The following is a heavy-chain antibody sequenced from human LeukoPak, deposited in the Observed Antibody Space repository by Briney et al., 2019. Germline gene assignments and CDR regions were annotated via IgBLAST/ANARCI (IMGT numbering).Heavy chain of an antibody. Sequence: GASVKVSCKASGGTFSSYAISWVRQAPGQGLERMGRIIPILGIANYAQKFQGRVTITADKSTSTAYMELSSLRSEDTAVYYCARGAAARQDYWGQGTLVTVSS. D-gene: IGHD6-6*01. J-gene: IGHJ4*02. CDR3: ARGAAARQDY. CDR1: GGTFSSYA. CDR2: IIPILGIA. V-gene: IGHV1-69*04.